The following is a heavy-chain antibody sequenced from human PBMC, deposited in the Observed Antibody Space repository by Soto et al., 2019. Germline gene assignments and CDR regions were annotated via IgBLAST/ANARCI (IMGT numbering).Heavy chain of an antibody. CDR2: ISAYNGNT. CDR1: GYTFTSYH. J-gene: IGHJ4*02. CDR3: ARDSPPPRE. Sequence: QVQLVQSGAEVKKPGASVKVSCKASGYTFTSYHITWVRQAPGQGLEWMGGISAYNGNTNYAQKLQGRVTMTTDTSTSTAYIELRSLTPYISAVYYYARDSPPPREWGQGTLVTVSS. V-gene: IGHV1-18*01.